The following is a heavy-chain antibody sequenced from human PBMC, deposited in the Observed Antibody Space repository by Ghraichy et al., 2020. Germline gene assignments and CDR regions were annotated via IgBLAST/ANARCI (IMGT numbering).Heavy chain of an antibody. D-gene: IGHD3-10*01. CDR2: IYPGDSDT. J-gene: IGHJ3*02. CDR1: EYNFDSYW. CDR3: ARQDGAGSYYNGCHGLDS. V-gene: IGHV5-51*01. Sequence: GESLNISCQSFEYNFDSYWIGWVRQLPGKGLEWMGFIYPGDSDTRYCPSLEGQVSLSVDRSLSTAYLRWTSLKASDTGMYYCARQDGAGSYYNGCHGLDSWGRGTMVIVSP.